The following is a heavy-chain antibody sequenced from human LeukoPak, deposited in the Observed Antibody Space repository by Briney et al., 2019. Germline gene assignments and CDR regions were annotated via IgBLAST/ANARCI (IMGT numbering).Heavy chain of an antibody. J-gene: IGHJ4*02. V-gene: IGHV3-72*01. D-gene: IGHD6-19*01. CDR1: GFTFSDHF. CDR2: TRNKANSYTT. Sequence: GGSLRLSCAASGFTFSDHFMDWVRQAPGKGLEWVGRTRNKANSYTTQYTASVKGRFTISRDDSKNSLFLQMNGLKTEDTAVYYCARGGSSGWSLYYFDYWGQGTLVTVSS. CDR3: ARGGSSGWSLYYFDY.